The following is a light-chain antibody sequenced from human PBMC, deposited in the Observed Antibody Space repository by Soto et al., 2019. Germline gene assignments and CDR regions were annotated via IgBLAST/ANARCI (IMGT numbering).Light chain of an antibody. V-gene: IGLV2-8*01. CDR3: TSFTGNNDVV. Sequence: QSALTQPPSASGSPGQSVTISCTGTSSDVGGYNYVSWYQQHPGKAPKLMISEVSKRPSGVPDRFSGSKSGNTASLTVSGLQDEEEADYYCTSFTGNNDVVFGGGTKLTVL. CDR2: EVS. CDR1: SSDVGGYNY. J-gene: IGLJ2*01.